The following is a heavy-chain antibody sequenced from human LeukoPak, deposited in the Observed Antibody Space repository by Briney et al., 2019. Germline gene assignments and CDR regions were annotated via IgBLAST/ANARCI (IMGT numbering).Heavy chain of an antibody. J-gene: IGHJ6*03. CDR2: ISSSGSTI. CDR1: GFTFSDYY. Sequence: GGSLRLSCAASGFTFSDYYMSWIRQAPGKGLEWVSYISSSGSTIYYADSVKGRFTIFRDNAKNSLYLQMNSLRAGDTAVYYCARAGIAAASGMDYYYYYMDVWGKGTTVTVSS. CDR3: ARAGIAAASGMDYYYYYMDV. D-gene: IGHD6-13*01. V-gene: IGHV3-11*04.